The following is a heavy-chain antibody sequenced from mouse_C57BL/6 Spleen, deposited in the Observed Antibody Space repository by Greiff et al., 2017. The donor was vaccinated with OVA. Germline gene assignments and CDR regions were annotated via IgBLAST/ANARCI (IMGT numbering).Heavy chain of an antibody. V-gene: IGHV1-80*01. CDR2: IYPGDGDT. Sequence: QVHVKQSGAELVKPGASVKISCKASGYAFSSYWMNWVKQRPGKGLEWIGQIYPGDGDTNYNGKFKGKATLTADKSSSTAYMQLSSLTSEDSAVYFCARSLSYYSNYYYAMDYWGQGTSVTVSS. J-gene: IGHJ4*01. CDR1: GYAFSSYW. CDR3: ARSLSYYSNYYYAMDY. D-gene: IGHD2-5*01.